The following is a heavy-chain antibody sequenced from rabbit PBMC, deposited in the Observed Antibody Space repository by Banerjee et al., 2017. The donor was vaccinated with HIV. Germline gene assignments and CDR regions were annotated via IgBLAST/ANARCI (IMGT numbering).Heavy chain of an antibody. J-gene: IGHJ4*01. D-gene: IGHD1-1*01. CDR1: GFSLSNKYV. Sequence: QEQLEESGGDLVKPEGSLTLTCTASGFSLSNKYVMCWVRQAPGKGLEWIACINTSSGNTVYATWAKGRFTISSDNAQNTVFLQLHSLTAADTATYFCAREFGSGYDFKLWGQGTLVTVS. V-gene: IGHV1S45*01. CDR2: INTSSGNT. CDR3: AREFGSGYDFKL.